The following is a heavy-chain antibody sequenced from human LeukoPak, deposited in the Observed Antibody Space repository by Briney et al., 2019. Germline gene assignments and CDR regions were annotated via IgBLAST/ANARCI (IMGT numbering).Heavy chain of an antibody. CDR3: ARDSGHGGNSDLDY. CDR1: GITLSNYG. Sequence: PGGSLRLSCAVSGITLSNYGMSWVRQAPGKGLEWVAGISDSGGNTKYADSVKGRFTISRDNPKNTLYLQMNSLRAEDTAVYYCARDSGHGGNSDLDYWGQGTLVTVSS. J-gene: IGHJ4*02. V-gene: IGHV3-23*01. D-gene: IGHD4-23*01. CDR2: ISDSGGNT.